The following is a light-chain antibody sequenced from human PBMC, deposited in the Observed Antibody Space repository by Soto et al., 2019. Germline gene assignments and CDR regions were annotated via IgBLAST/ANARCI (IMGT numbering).Light chain of an antibody. CDR2: DAS. V-gene: IGKV3-11*01. Sequence: EIVLTQSPATQSLSPGERATLSCRASQSVSSYLAWYQQKPGQAPRLLIYDASNRATGIPARFSGSGSGTDSTLTISSLEPEDFAVYYCQQRSNCPLTFGGGTKVEIK. CDR1: QSVSSY. CDR3: QQRSNCPLT. J-gene: IGKJ4*01.